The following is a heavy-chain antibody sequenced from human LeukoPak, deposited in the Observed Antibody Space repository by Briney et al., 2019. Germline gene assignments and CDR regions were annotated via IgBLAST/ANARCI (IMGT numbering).Heavy chain of an antibody. CDR1: GYTLTELS. V-gene: IGHV1-46*01. J-gene: IGHJ4*02. Sequence: ASVKVSCKVSGYTLTELSMHWVRQAPGQGLEWMGIINPSGGSTSYAQKFQGRVTMTRDTSTSTVYMELSSLRSEDTAVYYCAREVVRDILTGYSTDYWGQGTLVTVSS. CDR2: INPSGGST. CDR3: AREVVRDILTGYSTDY. D-gene: IGHD3-9*01.